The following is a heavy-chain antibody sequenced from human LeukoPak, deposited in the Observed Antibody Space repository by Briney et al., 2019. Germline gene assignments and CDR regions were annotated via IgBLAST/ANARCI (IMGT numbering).Heavy chain of an antibody. J-gene: IGHJ3*02. V-gene: IGHV3-21*01. CDR1: GFTFSSYS. CDR3: ARENSGSYYTNAFDI. Sequence: GGSLRLSCAASGFTFSSYSMNWVRQASGKGLEWVSSISSSSSYIYYADSVKGRFTISRDNAKNSLYLQMNSLRAEDTAVYYCARENSGSYYTNAFDIWGQGTMVTVSS. CDR2: ISSSSSYI. D-gene: IGHD1-26*01.